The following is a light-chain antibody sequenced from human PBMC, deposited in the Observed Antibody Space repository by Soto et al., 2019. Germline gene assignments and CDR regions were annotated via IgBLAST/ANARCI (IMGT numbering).Light chain of an antibody. CDR2: GAS. V-gene: IGKV3-20*01. J-gene: IGKJ1*01. Sequence: EIVLTQSPGTLSVSPGERATLSCRASQSISSTYLAWYQQKPGQATRLLIYGASNRATGIPDRFSGSGSGTDFALTLSRLEPEDFAVYYCQQYQSSLKTFGQGTKVE. CDR1: QSISSTY. CDR3: QQYQSSLKT.